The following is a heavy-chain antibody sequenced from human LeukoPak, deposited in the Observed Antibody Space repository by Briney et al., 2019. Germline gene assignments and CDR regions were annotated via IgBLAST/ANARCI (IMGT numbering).Heavy chain of an antibody. CDR2: IKSDGST. D-gene: IGHD2-2*01. CDR3: ARIPYSSSSGPFDI. Sequence: GGSLRLSCAASGFTFSSYWMHWVRQTPGKGLVWVSRIKSDGSTIYADSVRGRFTISRDNARNSLYLQMNNLRAEDTAIYYCARIPYSSSSGPFDIWGQGTMVTVSS. J-gene: IGHJ3*02. V-gene: IGHV3-74*01. CDR1: GFTFSSYW.